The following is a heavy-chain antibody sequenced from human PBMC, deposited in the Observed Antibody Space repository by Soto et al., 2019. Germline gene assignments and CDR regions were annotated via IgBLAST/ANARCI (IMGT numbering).Heavy chain of an antibody. CDR2: IIPIFGTA. Sequence: SVKVSCKAAGGTFSSYASGWVRQAPGQGLEWMGGIIPIFGTANYAQKFQGRVTITADKSTSTAYMELSSLRSEDTAVYYCASTTDRYSSSWPFYYFDYWGQGTLVTVSS. V-gene: IGHV1-69*06. J-gene: IGHJ4*02. CDR3: ASTTDRYSSSWPFYYFDY. D-gene: IGHD6-13*01. CDR1: GGTFSSYA.